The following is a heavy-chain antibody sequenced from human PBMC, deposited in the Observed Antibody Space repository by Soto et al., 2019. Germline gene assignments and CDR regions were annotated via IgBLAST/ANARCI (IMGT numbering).Heavy chain of an antibody. CDR3: VGTYDDSRNLDF. Sequence: GGALRLSCAASGFTVSSNYMNWVRQAPGKGLEWVSVISGSGTTFYADSVKGRFTTSRDNSKNTVYLQVNSLRDEDTAVYYCVGTYDDSRNLDFWGQGALVTVSS. J-gene: IGHJ4*02. V-gene: IGHV3-53*01. CDR1: GFTVSSNY. CDR2: ISGSGTT. D-gene: IGHD4-17*01.